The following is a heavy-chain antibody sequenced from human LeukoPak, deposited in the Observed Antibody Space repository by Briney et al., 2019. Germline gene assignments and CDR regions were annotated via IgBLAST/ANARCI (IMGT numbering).Heavy chain of an antibody. CDR2: MNPNSGNT. D-gene: IGHD3-3*01. Sequence: ASVKVSCKASGGTFTSYDINWVRQATGQGLEWMGWMNPNSGNTGYAQKFQGRVTITRNTSISTAYMELSSLRSEDTAVYYCARGRKSTFYDFWSGYRFGYWGQGTLVTVSS. CDR3: ARGRKSTFYDFWSGYRFGY. CDR1: GGTFTSYD. J-gene: IGHJ4*02. V-gene: IGHV1-8*03.